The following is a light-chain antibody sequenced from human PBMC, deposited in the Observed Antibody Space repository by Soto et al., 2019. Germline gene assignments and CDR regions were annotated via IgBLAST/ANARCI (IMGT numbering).Light chain of an antibody. V-gene: IGKV3-20*01. CDR2: STS. Sequence: TQSPGTLSLSPGERCTLSCRASQRFGSSNLAWYQQKPGQAPRLLIYSTSSRATGIPDRFSGSGSGTDFTLTISRLEPEDFAVYYCQQYGNSPWTFGQGTKVDIK. CDR1: QRFGSSN. J-gene: IGKJ1*01. CDR3: QQYGNSPWT.